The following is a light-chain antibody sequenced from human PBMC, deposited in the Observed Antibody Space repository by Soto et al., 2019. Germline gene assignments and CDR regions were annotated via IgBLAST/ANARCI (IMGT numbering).Light chain of an antibody. Sequence: EIGLTQSPGTLSLSPGERAALSCRASQSVSSSPLSWYQQKPGQAPRLLIYSASNRATGIPDRFSGSVSGTDFTLTISRLEPEDFAVYYCQHYGSSPPMYTFGQGTKLEIK. J-gene: IGKJ2*01. V-gene: IGKV3-20*01. CDR1: QSVSSSP. CDR2: SAS. CDR3: QHYGSSPPMYT.